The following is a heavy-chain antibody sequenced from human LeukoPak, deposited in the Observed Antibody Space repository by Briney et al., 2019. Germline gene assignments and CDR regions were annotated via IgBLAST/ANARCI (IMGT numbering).Heavy chain of an antibody. CDR1: DGSISSYY. Sequence: PSETLSLTCTVSDGSISSYYWSWIRQPPGKGLEWIGYIYYSGSTNYNPSLKSRVTISVDTSKNQFSLKLSSVTAADTAVHYCARAVAANFDYWGQGTLVTVSS. CDR2: IYYSGST. CDR3: ARAVAANFDY. D-gene: IGHD6-19*01. J-gene: IGHJ4*02. V-gene: IGHV4-59*01.